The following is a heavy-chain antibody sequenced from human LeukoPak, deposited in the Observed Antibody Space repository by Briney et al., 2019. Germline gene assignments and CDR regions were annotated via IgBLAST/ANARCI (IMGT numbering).Heavy chain of an antibody. CDR3: ARGGITTPFTYNWFDP. D-gene: IGHD1-14*01. J-gene: IGHJ5*02. CDR2: IYYSGST. V-gene: IGHV4-59*01. CDR1: GSSISSYY. Sequence: SETLSLTCTVSGSSISSYYWTWIRQPPGKGLEWIGYIYYSGSTNYNPSLKSRVTISVDTSKDQFSLKLSSVTAADTAVYYCARGGITTPFTYNWFDPWGQGTLVTVSS.